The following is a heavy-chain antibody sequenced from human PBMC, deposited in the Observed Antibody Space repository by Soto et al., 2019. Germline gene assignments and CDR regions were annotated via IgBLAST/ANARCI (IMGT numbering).Heavy chain of an antibody. Sequence: EVQLLESGGGLVQPGGSLRLACAASGLTFSRYTMGWVRQAPGKGLEWVSAIIASGVITYYADSVKGRFTISRDNSNNTVYLQTNRLRAEDTAVYYCAKDLRGPEAGTWYFDLWGRGTRVTVSS. V-gene: IGHV3-23*01. CDR2: IIASGVIT. J-gene: IGHJ2*01. CDR1: GLTFSRYT. CDR3: AKDLRGPEAGTWYFDL. D-gene: IGHD6-13*01.